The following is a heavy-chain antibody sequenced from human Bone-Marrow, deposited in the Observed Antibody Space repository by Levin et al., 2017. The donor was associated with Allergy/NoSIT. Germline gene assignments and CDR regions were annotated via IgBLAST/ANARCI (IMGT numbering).Heavy chain of an antibody. D-gene: IGHD6-13*01. Sequence: PGGSLRLSCATSGFTFSDYAMSWGRQAPGKGLEWVSVISAGGGASFYADSVEGRFIISSDNSNTTFYLQVNSMGVDATAVYYWAKHQGSRPPGYYAMDVWGPGTTVTVS. CDR3: AKHQGSRPPGYYAMDV. CDR2: ISAGGGAS. CDR1: GFTFSDYA. V-gene: IGHV3-23*01. J-gene: IGHJ6*02.